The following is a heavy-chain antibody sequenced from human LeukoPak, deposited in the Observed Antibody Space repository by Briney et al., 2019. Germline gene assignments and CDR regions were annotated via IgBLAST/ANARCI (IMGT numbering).Heavy chain of an antibody. D-gene: IGHD1-26*01. Sequence: SQTLSLTCAISGVSVSSNTAAWNSVRQSPSRGLEWLGRTYYRSKWYNDYAVSVKSRITINPDTSKNQFSLQLNSVTPEDTAVYYCARVLDVGPTYFDYWGQGTLVTVSS. V-gene: IGHV6-1*01. J-gene: IGHJ4*02. CDR2: TYYRSKWYN. CDR3: ARVLDVGPTYFDY. CDR1: GVSVSSNTAA.